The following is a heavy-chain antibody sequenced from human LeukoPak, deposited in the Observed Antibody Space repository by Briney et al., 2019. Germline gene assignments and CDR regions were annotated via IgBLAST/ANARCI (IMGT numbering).Heavy chain of an antibody. CDR2: INHSGST. Sequence: GSLRLSCAASGFTFSSYAMSWVRQAPGKGLEWIGEINHSGSTNYNPSLKSRVTISVDTSNNQFSLKLSSVTAADTAVYYCARDESYSSSRAEPWGQGTLVTVSS. V-gene: IGHV4-34*01. J-gene: IGHJ5*02. D-gene: IGHD6-13*01. CDR3: ARDESYSSSRAEP. CDR1: GFTFSSYA.